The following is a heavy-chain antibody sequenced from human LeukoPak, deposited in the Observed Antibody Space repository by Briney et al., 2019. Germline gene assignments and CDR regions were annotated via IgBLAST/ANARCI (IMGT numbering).Heavy chain of an antibody. J-gene: IGHJ6*03. CDR1: GYTLTELS. CDR3: AREPPYSSGWYGYYYYYMDV. CDR2: FDPEDGET. D-gene: IGHD6-19*01. Sequence: GASVKVSCKVSGYTLTELSMHWVRQAPGKGLEWMGGFDPEDGETIYAQKFQGRVTMTEDTSTDTAYMELSSLRSEDTAVYYCAREPPYSSGWYGYYYYYMDVWGKGTTVTVSS. V-gene: IGHV1-24*01.